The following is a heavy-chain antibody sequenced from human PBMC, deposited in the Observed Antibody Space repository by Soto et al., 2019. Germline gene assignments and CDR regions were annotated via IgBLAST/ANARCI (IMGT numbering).Heavy chain of an antibody. CDR3: AKGLNYFGY. Sequence: PSETLSLTXTVSGGSIRDYFWTWIRQPPGKGLEWSGYIYYSGRTNYNPSLKSRVSISVDTSKNHFSLQLRSVTAADTAVYYCAKGLNYFGYWGPGTLVTVSS. V-gene: IGHV4-59*01. CDR1: GGSIRDYF. CDR2: IYYSGRT. J-gene: IGHJ4*02.